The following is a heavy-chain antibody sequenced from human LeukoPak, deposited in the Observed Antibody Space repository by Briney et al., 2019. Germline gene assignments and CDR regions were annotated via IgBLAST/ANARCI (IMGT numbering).Heavy chain of an antibody. J-gene: IGHJ6*02. V-gene: IGHV3-11*01. CDR2: ISSSGSNI. Sequence: GGSLRLSCAASGFTFSDYYMSWLRQAPGKGLEWVSYISSSGSNIYYADSVKGRFTISRDNAKNSLYLQMNSLRAEDTAVYYCARDSHDRFDSFYYYYGMDVWGQGTTVTVSS. D-gene: IGHD3-9*01. CDR1: GFTFSDYY. CDR3: ARDSHDRFDSFYYYYGMDV.